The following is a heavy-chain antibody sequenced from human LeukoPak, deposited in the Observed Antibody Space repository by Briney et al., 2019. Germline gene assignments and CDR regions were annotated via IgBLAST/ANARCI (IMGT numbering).Heavy chain of an antibody. Sequence: PSETLSLTCTVSGDSMNSGGHYWTWIRQHPGEGLEWIGHIHYGGFTDYNPSLKTRCVISADPSKNVFSLDLTSVTAADTAVYFCARSWVETSFFDFWGQGVQVIVSS. V-gene: IGHV4-31*03. CDR1: GDSMNSGGHY. CDR3: ARSWVETSFFDF. J-gene: IGHJ4*02. D-gene: IGHD2-21*02. CDR2: IHYGGFT.